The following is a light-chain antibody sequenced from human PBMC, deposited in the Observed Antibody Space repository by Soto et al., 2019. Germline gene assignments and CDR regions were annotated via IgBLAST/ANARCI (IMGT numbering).Light chain of an antibody. J-gene: IGKJ2*01. CDR1: QTISSY. V-gene: IGKV1-39*01. CDR3: QQSYNTPYT. Sequence: IQMTQSPSSLSASVGDRVTITCRAGQTISSYLNWYQQKPGKAPNLLIFAASNLQSGVPSRFSGSGSGTGFTLTITSLQPEDFATYYCQQSYNTPYTFGQGTKVDIK. CDR2: AAS.